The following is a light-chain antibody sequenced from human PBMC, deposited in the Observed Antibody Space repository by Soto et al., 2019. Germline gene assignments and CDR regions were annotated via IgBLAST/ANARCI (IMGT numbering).Light chain of an antibody. CDR2: KVS. CDR3: MQGTHWPPIT. Sequence: DVVLTQSPLSLPVTLGQPASISCSSTQSLVYSDGNIYLTWFQQRPGQSPRRLIYKVSNRDSGVPDRFSGSGSGTDFTLKISRVEAEDVGVYYCMQGTHWPPITFGQGTRLEIK. V-gene: IGKV2-30*01. J-gene: IGKJ5*01. CDR1: QSLVYSDGNIY.